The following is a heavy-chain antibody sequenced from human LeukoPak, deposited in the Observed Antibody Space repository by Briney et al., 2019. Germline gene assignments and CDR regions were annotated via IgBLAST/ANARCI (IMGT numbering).Heavy chain of an antibody. CDR2: IYTSGST. CDR3: ARCNLGYQLLTDY. V-gene: IGHV4-61*02. J-gene: IGHJ4*02. D-gene: IGHD2-2*01. Sequence: SETLSLTCTVSGGSISSGSYYWSWIRQPAGKGLEWIGRIYTSGSTNYNPSLKSRVTISVDTSKNQFSLKLSSVTAADTAVYYCARCNLGYQLLTDYWGQGTLVTVSS. CDR1: GGSISSGSYY.